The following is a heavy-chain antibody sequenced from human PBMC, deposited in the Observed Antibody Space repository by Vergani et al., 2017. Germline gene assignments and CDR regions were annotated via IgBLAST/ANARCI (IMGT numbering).Heavy chain of an antibody. CDR3: ARESVDTAMVFDY. J-gene: IGHJ4*02. Sequence: QVQLQESGPGLVKPSETLSLTCTVSGGSISSYYWSWIRQPPGKGLEWIGYIYYSGSTNYNPSLKSRVTISVDTSKNQFSLKPSSVTAADTAVYYCARESVDTAMVFDYWGQGTLVTVSS. D-gene: IGHD5-18*01. CDR1: GGSISSYY. CDR2: IYYSGST. V-gene: IGHV4-59*01.